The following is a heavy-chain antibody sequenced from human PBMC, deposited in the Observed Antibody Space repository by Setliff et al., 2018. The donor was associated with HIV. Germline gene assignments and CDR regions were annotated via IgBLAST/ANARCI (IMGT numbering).Heavy chain of an antibody. Sequence: KPSETLSLTCTVSDGSISSSSYYWGWIRQPPGKGLEWIGTIAYSGSTYYNSSLKSRVTISVDTSKKQLSLKLTSVTAADTAVYYCARHPLVGLVTFDYWGQGTLVTVSS. J-gene: IGHJ4*02. D-gene: IGHD2-8*02. CDR1: DGSISSSSYY. V-gene: IGHV4-39*01. CDR3: ARHPLVGLVTFDY. CDR2: IAYSGST.